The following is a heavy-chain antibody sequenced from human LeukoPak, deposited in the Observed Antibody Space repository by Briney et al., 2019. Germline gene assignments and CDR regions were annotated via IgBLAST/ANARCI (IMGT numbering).Heavy chain of an antibody. V-gene: IGHV3-11*01. CDR2: ISSSGSPI. J-gene: IGHJ4*02. CDR1: GFTFSDYY. D-gene: IGHD3-22*01. Sequence: GGSLRLSCAASGFTFSDYYMSWIRQAPGKGPEWLSYISSSGSPIFYADSVKGRFTISRDNSKNTLYLQMTGLRAEDTAVYYCAKVLHYYDDNTSPGYWGRGTLVTVSS. CDR3: AKVLHYYDDNTSPGY.